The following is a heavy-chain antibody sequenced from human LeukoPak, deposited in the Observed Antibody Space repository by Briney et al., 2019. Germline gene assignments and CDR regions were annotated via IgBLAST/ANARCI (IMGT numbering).Heavy chain of an antibody. CDR3: ARDSYGSGSYYYYYYMDV. D-gene: IGHD3-10*01. CDR1: GGTFSSYA. V-gene: IGHV1-69*13. J-gene: IGHJ6*03. Sequence: SVKVSCKASGGTFSSYAISWVRQAPGQGLEWMGGIIPILGTANYAQKFQGRVTITADESTSTAYMELSSLRSEDTAVYYCARDSYGSGSYYYYYYMDVWGKGTTVTISS. CDR2: IIPILGTA.